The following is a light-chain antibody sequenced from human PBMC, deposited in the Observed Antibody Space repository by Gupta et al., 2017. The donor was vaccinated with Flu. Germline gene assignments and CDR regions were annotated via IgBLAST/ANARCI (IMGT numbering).Light chain of an antibody. V-gene: IGLV2-8*01. CDR3: SSCAVTNHLV. Sequence: YQQHPGKVPKLMSYEVSERPSGVPDRFSGSKSGSTASLTVDGLQAEDEADYFCSSCAVTNHLVCGGGNKLTV. CDR2: EVS. J-gene: IGLJ2*01.